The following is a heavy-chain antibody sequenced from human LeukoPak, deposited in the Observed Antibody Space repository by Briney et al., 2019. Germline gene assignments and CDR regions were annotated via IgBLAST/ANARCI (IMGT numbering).Heavy chain of an antibody. D-gene: IGHD1-1*01. V-gene: IGHV4-61*02. CDR3: ARELCNWNDAWFDP. J-gene: IGHJ5*02. Sequence: KSSETLSLTCTVSGGSISSGSYYWSWIRQPAGKGLEWIGRIYTSGSTNYNPSLKSRVTISVDTSKNQFSLKLSSVTAADTAVYYCARELCNWNDAWFDPWGQGTLVTVSS. CDR2: IYTSGST. CDR1: GGSISSGSYY.